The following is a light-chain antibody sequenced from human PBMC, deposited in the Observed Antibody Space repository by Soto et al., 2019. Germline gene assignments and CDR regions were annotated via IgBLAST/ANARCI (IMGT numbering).Light chain of an antibody. J-gene: IGLJ2*01. CDR2: SNN. Sequence: QSVLTQPHSASGTPGQRVTIACSGSSSKIGSNTVNWYQQLPGTAHKVLSYSNNQRPSGVPDRFSGYKSATSASLAISGLQSDDEAEYYCAAWDDSLNGVVFGGGTKLTVL. CDR1: SSKIGSNT. CDR3: AAWDDSLNGVV. V-gene: IGLV1-44*01.